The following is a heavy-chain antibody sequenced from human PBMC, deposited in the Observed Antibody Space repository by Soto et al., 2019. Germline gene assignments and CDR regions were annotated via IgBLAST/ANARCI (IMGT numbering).Heavy chain of an antibody. Sequence: GGSLRLSCAASGFTFSSYGMHWVRQAPGKGLEWVAVIWYDGSNKYYADSVKGRFTISRDNSKNTLYLQMNSLRAEDTAVYYCARDNHRDSSGWYGPGSFVHWYFDLWGRGTLVTVSS. CDR2: IWYDGSNK. CDR1: GFTFSSYG. V-gene: IGHV3-33*01. J-gene: IGHJ2*01. D-gene: IGHD6-19*01. CDR3: ARDNHRDSSGWYGPGSFVHWYFDL.